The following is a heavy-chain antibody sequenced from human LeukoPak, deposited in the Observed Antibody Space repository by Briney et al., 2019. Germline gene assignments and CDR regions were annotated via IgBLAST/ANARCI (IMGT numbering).Heavy chain of an antibody. V-gene: IGHV3-15*01. Sequence: GGSLRLSCAASGITFSNAWMTWVRQAPGKGLEWVGRIYRSSNGETTDYGAPGKGRFTMSRDDSKTTLYLQMNRLQTEDTAVYYCTTYSSGSCPFWGQGTLVTVSS. CDR3: TTYSSGSCPF. D-gene: IGHD6-19*01. J-gene: IGHJ4*02. CDR1: GITFSNAW. CDR2: IYRSSNGETT.